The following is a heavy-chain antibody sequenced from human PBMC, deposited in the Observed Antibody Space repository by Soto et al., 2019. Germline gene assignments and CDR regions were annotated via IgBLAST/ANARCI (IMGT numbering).Heavy chain of an antibody. V-gene: IGHV3-23*01. J-gene: IGHJ6*03. Sequence: GGSLRLSCAASGLTFSSYAMSWVRQAPGKGLEWVSAISGSGGSTYYADSVKGRFTISRDNSKNTLYLQMNSLRAEDTAVYYCAKDPAAYYYYYYMDVWGKGTTVTVSS. CDR1: GLTFSSYA. CDR3: AKDPAAYYYYYYMDV. D-gene: IGHD2-2*01. CDR2: ISGSGGST.